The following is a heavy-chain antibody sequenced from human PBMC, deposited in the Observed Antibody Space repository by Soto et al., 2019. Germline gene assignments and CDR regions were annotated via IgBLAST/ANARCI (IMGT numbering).Heavy chain of an antibody. CDR3: ATYYGSGSYFPDHYYYGMDV. J-gene: IGHJ6*02. V-gene: IGHV3-48*01. CDR2: ISSTSSTI. D-gene: IGHD3-10*01. Sequence: PGGSLRLSCAASGFTFSIYSMNWVRQAPGKGLEWISYISSTSSTIYYADSVKGRFTISRDNAKNSLYLQMNSLRAEDTAVYYCATYYGSGSYFPDHYYYGMDVWGQGITVTVSS. CDR1: GFTFSIYS.